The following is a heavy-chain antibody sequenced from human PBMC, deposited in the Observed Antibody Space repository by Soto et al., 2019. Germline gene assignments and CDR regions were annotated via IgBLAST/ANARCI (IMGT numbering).Heavy chain of an antibody. CDR3: ARVRRGYCSSTSCYYYYVMDV. D-gene: IGHD2-2*01. V-gene: IGHV4-34*01. Sequence: AGTLSLTCAVSGWSFSNYYMSWIRQPPGKGLEWIWSMNNSGSTNYNPSLKSRVTISIDTSKNQFSLKMSSVTAADTAVYYCARVRRGYCSSTSCYYYYVMDVWGQGATVTVSS. CDR2: MNNSGST. CDR1: GWSFSNYY. J-gene: IGHJ6*02.